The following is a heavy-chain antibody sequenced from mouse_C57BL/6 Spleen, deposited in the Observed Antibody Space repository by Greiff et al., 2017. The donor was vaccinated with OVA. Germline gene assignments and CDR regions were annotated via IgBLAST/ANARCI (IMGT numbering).Heavy chain of an antibody. CDR1: GFSLTSYG. Sequence: QVQLQQSGPGLVAPSQSLSITCTVSGFSLTSYGVHWVRQPPGKGLEWLVVIWSDGSTTYNSALKSRLSISKDNSKSQVFLKMNSLQTDDTAMYYCARHPYDYDGYAMDYWGQGTSVTVSS. J-gene: IGHJ4*01. V-gene: IGHV2-6-1*01. CDR2: IWSDGST. CDR3: ARHPYDYDGYAMDY. D-gene: IGHD2-4*01.